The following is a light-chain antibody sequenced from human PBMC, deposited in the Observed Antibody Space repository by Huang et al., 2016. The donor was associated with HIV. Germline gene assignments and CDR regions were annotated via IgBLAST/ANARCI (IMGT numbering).Light chain of an antibody. Sequence: EIVMTQSPATLSVSPGERATLSCRASQSVSSNLAWYQQKPGQAPRLLIYAESTRATGIPARFRGSGSGTEFTLTISSLQSEDFAVYYCQQYNNWPRTFGQGTKVEIK. V-gene: IGKV3-15*01. CDR3: QQYNNWPRT. J-gene: IGKJ1*01. CDR1: QSVSSN. CDR2: AES.